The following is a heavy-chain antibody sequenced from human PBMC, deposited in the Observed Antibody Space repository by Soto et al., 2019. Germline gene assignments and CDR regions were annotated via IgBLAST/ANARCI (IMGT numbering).Heavy chain of an antibody. Sequence: LTCAVYGGSFSGYYWSWIRQAPGKGLEWVSSISSRSDIYYADSVKGRFTISRDNAKNSVSLQMNSLRAEDTAVYYCAREYTAWPLAYGLDVWGQGTTVTVSS. J-gene: IGHJ6*02. CDR2: ISSRSDI. CDR1: GGSFSGYY. D-gene: IGHD2-2*02. V-gene: IGHV3-11*04. CDR3: AREYTAWPLAYGLDV.